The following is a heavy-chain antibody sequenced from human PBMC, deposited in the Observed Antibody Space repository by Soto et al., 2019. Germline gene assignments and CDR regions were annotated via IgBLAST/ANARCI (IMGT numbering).Heavy chain of an antibody. CDR2: ISYDGSNK. CDR1: GFTFSSYA. V-gene: IGHV3-30-3*01. Sequence: GGSLRLSCAASGFTFSSYAMHWVRQAPGKGLEWVAVISYDGSNKYYADSVKGRFTISRDNSKNTLYLQMNSLRAEDTAVYYCARDEGSAAGTGDWFDPWGPGTLVTVSS. J-gene: IGHJ5*02. CDR3: ARDEGSAAGTGDWFDP. D-gene: IGHD6-13*01.